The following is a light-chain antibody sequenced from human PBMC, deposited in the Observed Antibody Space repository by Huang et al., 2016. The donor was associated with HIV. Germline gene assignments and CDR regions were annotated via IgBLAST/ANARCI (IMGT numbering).Light chain of an antibody. J-gene: IGKJ2*01. CDR1: ETVTSGY. Sequence: EIVLTQSPGTPSLSPGERAPLSCRASETVTSGYVAWYQQKPGQAPRLLIFGSSPRATGIPDRFTGSGSGTDFTLTITRLEREDFAMYYCQQYGGSPRTFGQGTKLELK. CDR2: GSS. CDR3: QQYGGSPRT. V-gene: IGKV3-20*01.